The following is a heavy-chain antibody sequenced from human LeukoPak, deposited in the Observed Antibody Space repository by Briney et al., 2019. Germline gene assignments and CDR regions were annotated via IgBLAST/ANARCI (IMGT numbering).Heavy chain of an antibody. V-gene: IGHV3-15*01. Sequence: GGSLRLSCTASGFSFSDAWMTWVRQAPGKGLEWVGRIKPRTSGGTTDYAAPVKGRFTISRDDSKNTVYLQMNSLETEDTAVYYCTTPPDWGQGTLVTVPS. CDR3: TTPPD. CDR1: GFSFSDAW. J-gene: IGHJ4*02. CDR2: IKPRTSGGTT.